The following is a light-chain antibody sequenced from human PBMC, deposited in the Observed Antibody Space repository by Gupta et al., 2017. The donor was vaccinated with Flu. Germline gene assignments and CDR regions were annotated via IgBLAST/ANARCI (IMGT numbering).Light chain of an antibody. Sequence: GQTARITCSGDALPNQYVYWFQQKPGQAPVLLIDKDIERPSGIPERFSASGSGTAVTLTISGVQAEDEADYYCQSADSTSTYYVFGAGTKVTVL. CDR1: ALPNQY. CDR2: KDI. CDR3: QSADSTSTYYV. J-gene: IGLJ1*01. V-gene: IGLV3-25*03.